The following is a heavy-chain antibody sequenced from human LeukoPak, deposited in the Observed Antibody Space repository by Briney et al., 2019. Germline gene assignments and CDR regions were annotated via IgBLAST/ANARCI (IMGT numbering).Heavy chain of an antibody. V-gene: IGHV4-34*01. CDR1: GGSFSGYY. D-gene: IGHD3-10*01. J-gene: IGHJ4*02. Sequence: SETLSLTCAVYGGSFSGYYWSWIRQPPGKGLEWIGEINHSGSTNYNPSLKSRVTISVDTSKNQFSLKPSSVTAADTAVYYCARGRVRMVRGVIGPSFDYWGQGTLVTVSS. CDR3: ARGRVRMVRGVIGPSFDY. CDR2: INHSGST.